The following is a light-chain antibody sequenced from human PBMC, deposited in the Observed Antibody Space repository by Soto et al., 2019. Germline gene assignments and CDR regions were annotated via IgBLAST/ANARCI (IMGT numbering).Light chain of an antibody. J-gene: IGKJ1*01. Sequence: EIVLTQSPATLSSFPGDRVTLSCRASQAFNTRLACYQHKPGQAPRLLIYLASNRAAGVPARFSGSGSGTDFTLTISDVEPEDFAVYYCHQRQSWPRTFGQGTKVDI. V-gene: IGKV3-11*01. CDR1: QAFNTR. CDR3: HQRQSWPRT. CDR2: LAS.